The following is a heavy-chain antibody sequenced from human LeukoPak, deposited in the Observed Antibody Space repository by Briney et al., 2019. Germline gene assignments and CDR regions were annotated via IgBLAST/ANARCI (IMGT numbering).Heavy chain of an antibody. CDR1: GASLSSYY. CDR3: ARVVGATYDAFDI. V-gene: IGHV4-4*07. J-gene: IGHJ3*02. D-gene: IGHD1-26*01. CDR2: IYNSGST. Sequence: SETLSLTCTVSGASLSSYYWSCIRQPAGQRLEWIGRIYNSGSTNYNPSLKSRVTMSVDTSKNQFSLKLSSVTAADTDVYYCARVVGATYDAFDIWGQGTMVTVSS.